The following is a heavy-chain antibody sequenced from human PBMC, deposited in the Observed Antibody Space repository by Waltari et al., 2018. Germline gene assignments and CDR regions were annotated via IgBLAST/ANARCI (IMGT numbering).Heavy chain of an antibody. CDR3: ARPSSRGHSGYDSGDMEY. Sequence: QIQLVKSGPEVKKPGASVKVSCKASGYTFSNFAISWLRRARGQGLEWMGWISGYNGNTLYEKKVRDRLTMTTDTSATTAYMELSSLRSDDTAVYYCARPSSRGHSGYDSGDMEYWGQGTLVSVSS. V-gene: IGHV1-18*01. D-gene: IGHD5-12*01. CDR1: GYTFSNFA. J-gene: IGHJ4*02. CDR2: ISGYNGNT.